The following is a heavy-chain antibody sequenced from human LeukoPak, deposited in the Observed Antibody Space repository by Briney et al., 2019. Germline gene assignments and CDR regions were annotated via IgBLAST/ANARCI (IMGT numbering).Heavy chain of an antibody. Sequence: SETLSLTCTVSGGSISSYYWSWIRQPAGKGLEWIGRIYTSGSTNYNPSLKSRVTMSVDTSKNQFSLKLSSVTAADTAAYYCARDHTTYGDYASDYFDYWGQGTLVTVSS. CDR3: ARDHTTYGDYASDYFDY. D-gene: IGHD4-17*01. J-gene: IGHJ4*02. CDR1: GGSISSYY. V-gene: IGHV4-4*07. CDR2: IYTSGST.